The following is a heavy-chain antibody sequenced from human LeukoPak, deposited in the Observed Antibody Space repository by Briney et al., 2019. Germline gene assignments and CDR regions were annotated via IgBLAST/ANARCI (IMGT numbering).Heavy chain of an antibody. V-gene: IGHV3-30*19. J-gene: IGHJ6*03. D-gene: IGHD6-6*01. Sequence: PGGSLRLSCAASGFTFSNHGMHWVRQAPGKGLEWVAVISYDGSNKYYADSVKGRFTISRDNSKNTLYLQMNSLRAEDTAVYYCARDGSSSSGSDYYYYYMDVWGKGTTVTVSS. CDR2: ISYDGSNK. CDR1: GFTFSNHG. CDR3: ARDGSSSSGSDYYYYYMDV.